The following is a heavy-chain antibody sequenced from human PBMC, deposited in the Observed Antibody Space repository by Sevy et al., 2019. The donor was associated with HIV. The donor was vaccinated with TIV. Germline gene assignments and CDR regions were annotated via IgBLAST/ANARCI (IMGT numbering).Heavy chain of an antibody. V-gene: IGHV4-4*02. CDR2: VYHGGST. J-gene: IGHJ6*02. D-gene: IGHD6-13*01. Sequence: SETLSLTCAVSGGSISSSNWWSWVRQPPGKGLEWIAEVYHGGSTNYNPSLKSRVTISVDKSKNQLSLKVSSVTAADTAVYYCATARKGSSWDHYYYYTMDVWGQGTTVTVSS. CDR3: ATARKGSSWDHYYYYTMDV. CDR1: GGSISSSNW.